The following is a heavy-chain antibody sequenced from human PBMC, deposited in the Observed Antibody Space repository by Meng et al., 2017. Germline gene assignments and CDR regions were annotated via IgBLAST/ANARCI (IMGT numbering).Heavy chain of an antibody. J-gene: IGHJ4*02. CDR3: ARDPAISGYSGYVTDY. Sequence: GGSLRLSCAASGFTFSSYSMNWVRQAPGKGLEWVSSISSSSSYIYYADSVKGRFTISRDNAKNSLYLQMNSLRAEDTAVYYCARDPAISGYSGYVTDYWGQGTLVTVSS. CDR2: ISSSSSYI. D-gene: IGHD5-12*01. V-gene: IGHV3-21*01. CDR1: GFTFSSYS.